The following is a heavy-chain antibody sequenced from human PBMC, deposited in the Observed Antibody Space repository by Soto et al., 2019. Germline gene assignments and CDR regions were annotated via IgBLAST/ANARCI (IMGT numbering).Heavy chain of an antibody. CDR1: GGSIRSSSYY. V-gene: IGHV4-39*01. Sequence: QLQLQESGPGLVKPSETLSLTCTVSGGSIRSSSYYWGWIRQPPGKGLEWIGSIYYSGSTYYNPSLKSRFTDSVAASKNPFSLKLSSVTAADTAVYYCATSSYYDFWSGYYGDSFAYWGQGTLVTVSS. J-gene: IGHJ4*02. CDR3: ATSSYYDFWSGYYGDSFAY. D-gene: IGHD3-3*01. CDR2: IYYSGST.